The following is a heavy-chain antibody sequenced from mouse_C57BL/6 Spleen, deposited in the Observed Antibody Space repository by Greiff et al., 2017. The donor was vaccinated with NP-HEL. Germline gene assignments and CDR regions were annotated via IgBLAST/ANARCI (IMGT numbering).Heavy chain of an antibody. V-gene: IGHV1-80*01. D-gene: IGHD4-1*01. CDR2: IYPGDGDT. CDR1: GYAFSSYW. Sequence: QVQLKESGAELVKPGASVKISCKASGYAFSSYWMNWVKQRPGKGLEWIGQIYPGDGDTNYNGKFKGKATLTADKSSSTAYMQLSSLTSEDSAVYFCARDWDSWFAYWGQGTLVTVSA. J-gene: IGHJ3*01. CDR3: ARDWDSWFAY.